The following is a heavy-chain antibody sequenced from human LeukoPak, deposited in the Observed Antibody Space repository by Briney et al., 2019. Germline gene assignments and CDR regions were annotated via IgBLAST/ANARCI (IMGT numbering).Heavy chain of an antibody. V-gene: IGHV1-8*01. CDR3: ARGRGYYYGSGRVPDY. J-gene: IGHJ4*02. D-gene: IGHD3-10*01. Sequence: ASVKVSCKASGYTFTSYDINWVRQATGQGLEWMGWMNPNSGNTGYAQKFQGRVTMTRNTSISTAYMELSSLRSEDTAVYYCARGRGYYYGSGRVPDYWGQGTLVTVSS. CDR2: MNPNSGNT. CDR1: GYTFTSYD.